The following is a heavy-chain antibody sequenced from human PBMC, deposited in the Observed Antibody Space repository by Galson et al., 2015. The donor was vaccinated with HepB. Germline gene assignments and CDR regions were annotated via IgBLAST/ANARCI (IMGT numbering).Heavy chain of an antibody. V-gene: IGHV3-7*01. CDR2: IKQDGSEK. Sequence: SLRLPCAASAFPFSDFLMSWVRQPPGKGLEWVATIKQDGSEKYYVDSVKGRFVTSRDNAKKSLYLQMNNLRAEDTAVYYCATLRTYETRGYDYDFWGQGTLVTVSS. D-gene: IGHD3-22*01. J-gene: IGHJ4*02. CDR1: AFPFSDFL. CDR3: ATLRTYETRGYDYDF.